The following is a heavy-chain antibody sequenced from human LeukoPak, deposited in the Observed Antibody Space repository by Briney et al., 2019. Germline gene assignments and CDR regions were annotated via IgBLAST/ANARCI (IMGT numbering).Heavy chain of an antibody. CDR2: IKQDGSEK. V-gene: IGHV3-7*01. CDR3: ARSSSRYYYGSGSHSYFDY. CDR1: GFTFSSYL. D-gene: IGHD3-10*01. J-gene: IGHJ4*02. Sequence: GGSLRLSCAASGFTFSSYLMSWVRQAPGKGLEWVANIKQDGSEKYYVDSVKGRFTISRDNAKNSLYLQMNSLRAEDTAVYYCARSSSRYYYGSGSHSYFDYWGQGTLVTVSS.